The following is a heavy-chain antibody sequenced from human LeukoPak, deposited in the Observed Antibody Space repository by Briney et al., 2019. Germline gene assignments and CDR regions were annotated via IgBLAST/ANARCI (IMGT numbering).Heavy chain of an antibody. V-gene: IGHV3-30*18. Sequence: GGSLRLSCAASGFTFSSYGMHWVRQAPGKGLEWVAVISYDGSNKYYADSVKGRFTISRDNSKNTLYLQMNSLRAEDTAVYYCAKGLLPVAGTSADYWGQGTLVTVSS. CDR1: GFTFSSYG. J-gene: IGHJ4*02. CDR3: AKGLLPVAGTSADY. D-gene: IGHD6-19*01. CDR2: ISYDGSNK.